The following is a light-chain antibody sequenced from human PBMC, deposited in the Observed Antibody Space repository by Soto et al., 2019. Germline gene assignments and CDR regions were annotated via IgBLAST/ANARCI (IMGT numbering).Light chain of an antibody. V-gene: IGLV2-14*03. CDR2: DVS. CDR3: ISYTSGSTWV. Sequence: QSALTQPASVSGCPGQSITISCTGTSSDIGGYNYVSWYQQHPGKAPKLMIYDVSHRPSGVSNRFSASKSGNTASLTISGLQSEDEADYYCISYTSGSTWVFGGGTKLTVL. J-gene: IGLJ3*02. CDR1: SSDIGGYNY.